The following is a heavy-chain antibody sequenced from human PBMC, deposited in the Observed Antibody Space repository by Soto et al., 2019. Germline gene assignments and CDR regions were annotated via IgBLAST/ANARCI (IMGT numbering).Heavy chain of an antibody. D-gene: IGHD3-3*01. V-gene: IGHV3-9*01. J-gene: IGHJ5*02. CDR2: ISWNSGSI. Sequence: EVQLVESGGGLVQPGRSLRLSCAASGFTFDDYAMHWVRQAPGKGLEWVSGISWNSGSIGYADSVKGRFTISRDNAKNSLYLQMNSLRAEDTAVYYCARDVAMGLEWLFSEINGWFDPWGQGTLVTVSS. CDR3: ARDVAMGLEWLFSEINGWFDP. CDR1: GFTFDDYA.